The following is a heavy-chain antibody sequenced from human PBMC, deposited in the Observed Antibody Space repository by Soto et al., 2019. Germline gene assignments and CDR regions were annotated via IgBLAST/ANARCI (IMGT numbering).Heavy chain of an antibody. Sequence: QVQLVESGGGVVQPGRSLRLSCAASGFTFSSYGMHWVRQAPGKGLEWVAVISYDGSNKYYADSVKGRFTISRDNSKNTLYLQMNSLRAEDTAVYYCAKDRGAVATSVDYWGQGTLVTVSS. CDR3: AKDRGAVATSVDY. D-gene: IGHD2-2*01. J-gene: IGHJ4*02. CDR2: ISYDGSNK. V-gene: IGHV3-30*18. CDR1: GFTFSSYG.